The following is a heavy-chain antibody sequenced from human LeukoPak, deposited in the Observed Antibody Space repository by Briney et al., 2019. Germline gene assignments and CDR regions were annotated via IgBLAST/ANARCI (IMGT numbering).Heavy chain of an antibody. CDR3: ARGVVYSNFDY. CDR2: IIPMSDTA. J-gene: IGHJ4*02. Sequence: ASVKVSCKASGGTFNSYAISWVRQAPGQGLEWMGGIIPMSDTANYPQKFRGRLTITADIPTSTVYMELSSLRSEDTAVYYCARGVVYSNFDYWGQGTLVTVSS. CDR1: GGTFNSYA. D-gene: IGHD2-8*02. V-gene: IGHV1-69*06.